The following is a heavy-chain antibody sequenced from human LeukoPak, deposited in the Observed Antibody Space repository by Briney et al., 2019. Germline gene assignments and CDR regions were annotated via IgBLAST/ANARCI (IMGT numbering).Heavy chain of an antibody. D-gene: IGHD1-14*01. CDR3: AGDLPQPGGGFDF. CDR2: ISRSDDSI. V-gene: IGHV3-48*03. J-gene: IGHJ3*01. Sequence: PGGSLRLSCAASGFTFSSYEMNWVRQAPGQGLEWVSYISRSDDSIYYADSVKGRFTISKDNAKSSLYLQMNSLRAEDTAVYYCAGDLPQPGGGFDFWGQGTMVTVSS. CDR1: GFTFSSYE.